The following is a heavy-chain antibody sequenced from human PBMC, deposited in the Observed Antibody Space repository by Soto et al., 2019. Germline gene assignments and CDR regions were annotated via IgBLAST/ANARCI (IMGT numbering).Heavy chain of an antibody. CDR1: GFIYKNFT. CDR2: ISGSGGST. Sequence: PGESLKISRAASGFIYKNFTLNCVRQAPGKCPEWLASISGSGGSTYSADSLTGRVPIPRDNSNTTLFLQMNSLRVEDTAVYYCAKEPTEHFYDSTGYYWWDRGTLVTVSS. V-gene: IGHV3-23*01. J-gene: IGHJ4*02. CDR3: AKEPTEHFYDSTGYYW. D-gene: IGHD3-22*01.